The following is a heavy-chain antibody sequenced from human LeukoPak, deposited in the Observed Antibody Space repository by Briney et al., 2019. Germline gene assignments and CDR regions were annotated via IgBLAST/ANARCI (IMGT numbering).Heavy chain of an antibody. J-gene: IGHJ4*02. Sequence: GGSLRLSCAGSGFPFSSDAMNWVRQAPGKGLEWVAVISYDGSNKYYADSVKGRFTISRDNSKNTLYLQMNSLRAEDTAVYYCAKAKARYNWNDIFDYWGQGTLVTVSS. CDR3: AKAKARYNWNDIFDY. CDR2: ISYDGSNK. D-gene: IGHD1-1*01. CDR1: GFPFSSDA. V-gene: IGHV3-30*18.